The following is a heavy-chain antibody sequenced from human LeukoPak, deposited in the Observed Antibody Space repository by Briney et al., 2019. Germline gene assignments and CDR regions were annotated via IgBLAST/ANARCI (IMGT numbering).Heavy chain of an antibody. D-gene: IGHD3-22*01. CDR2: VSGSGGST. CDR3: AKDVGNYYDSSGYYSPLYYFDY. J-gene: IGHJ4*02. Sequence: GGSLRLSCAASGFAFSSYGMSWVRQAPGKGLEWVSAVSGSGGSTYYADSVKGRFTISRDNSKNTLYLQMNSLRAEDTAVYYCAKDVGNYYDSSGYYSPLYYFDYWGQGTLVTVSS. CDR1: GFAFSSYG. V-gene: IGHV3-23*01.